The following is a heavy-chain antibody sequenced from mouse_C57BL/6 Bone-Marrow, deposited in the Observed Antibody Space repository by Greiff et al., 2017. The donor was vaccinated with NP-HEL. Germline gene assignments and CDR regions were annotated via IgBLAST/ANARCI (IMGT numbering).Heavy chain of an antibody. CDR2: IYPRSGNT. J-gene: IGHJ3*01. D-gene: IGHD2-4*01. CDR3: APYYDYDAWFAY. Sequence: VKLVESGAELARPGASVKLSCKASGYTFTSYGISWVKQRTGQGLEWIGEIYPRSGNTYYNEKFKGKATLTADKSSSTAYMELRSLTSEDSAVYFCAPYYDYDAWFAYWGQGTLVTVSA. V-gene: IGHV1-81*01. CDR1: GYTFTSYG.